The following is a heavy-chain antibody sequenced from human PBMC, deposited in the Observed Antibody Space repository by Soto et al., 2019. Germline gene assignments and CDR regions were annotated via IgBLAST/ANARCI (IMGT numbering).Heavy chain of an antibody. D-gene: IGHD2-15*01. V-gene: IGHV1-69*13. CDR3: ARASGYCSGGSCSPSHDYYYYGMDV. J-gene: IGHJ6*02. CDR2: IIPIFGTA. Sequence: ASVKVSCKASGGTFSIYAISWVRQAPGQGLEWMGGIIPIFGTANYAQKFQGRVTITADESTSTAYMELSSLRSEDTAVYYCARASGYCSGGSCSPSHDYYYYGMDVWGQGTTVTVSS. CDR1: GGTFSIYA.